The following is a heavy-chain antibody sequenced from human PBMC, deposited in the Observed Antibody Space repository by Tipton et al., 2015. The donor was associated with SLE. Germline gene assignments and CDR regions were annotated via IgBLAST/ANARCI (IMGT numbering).Heavy chain of an antibody. CDR3: AGNYGGNSGNAFDI. CDR2: ISAYNGNT. J-gene: IGHJ3*02. CDR1: GGTFSSYA. D-gene: IGHD4-23*01. Sequence: QVQLVQSGAEVKKPGSSVKVSCKASGGTFSSYAISWVRQAPGQGLEWMGWISAYNGNTNYAQKLLGRVTMTTDTSTSTAYMELRSLRSDDTAVYYCAGNYGGNSGNAFDIWGQGTMVTVSS. V-gene: IGHV1-18*01.